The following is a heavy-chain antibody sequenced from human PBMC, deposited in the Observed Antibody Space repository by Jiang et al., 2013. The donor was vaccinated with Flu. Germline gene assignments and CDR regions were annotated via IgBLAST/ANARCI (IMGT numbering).Heavy chain of an antibody. Sequence: VQLVESGAEVKKPGESLKISCKGSGYSFTSYWIGWVRQMPGKGLEWMGIIYPGDSDTRYSPSFQGQVTISADKSISTAYLQWSSLKASDTAMYYCARCIDSSGYYGPAGGVYYYGMDVWGQGTTVTVSS. V-gene: IGHV5-51*01. D-gene: IGHD3-22*01. CDR1: GYSFTSYW. J-gene: IGHJ6*02. CDR2: IYPGDSDT. CDR3: ARCIDSSGYYGPAGGVYYYGMDV.